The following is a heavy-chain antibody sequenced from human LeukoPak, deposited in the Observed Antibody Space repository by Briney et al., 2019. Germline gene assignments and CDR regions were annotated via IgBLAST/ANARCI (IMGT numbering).Heavy chain of an antibody. CDR1: GYTFTSYA. V-gene: IGHV1-3*01. J-gene: IGHJ5*02. CDR3: ARDRITMVRGGLNWYDP. D-gene: IGHD3-10*01. CDR2: INAGNGNT. Sequence: GASVKVSCKASGYTFTSYAMHWVRQAPGQRLEWMGWINAGNGNTKYSQEFQGRVTITRDTSASTAYMELSSLRSEDTAVYYCARDRITMVRGGLNWYDPWGQGTLVTVSS.